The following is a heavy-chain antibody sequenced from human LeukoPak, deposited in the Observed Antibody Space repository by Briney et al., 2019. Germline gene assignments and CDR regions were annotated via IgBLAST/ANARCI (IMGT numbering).Heavy chain of an antibody. Sequence: KASETLSLTCTVSGGSISSRSYYWGWIRQPPGKGLEWIGTIYYSGSTYYNPSLKSRVTISVDTSKNQFSLKLRSVTAADTAVYYCARLLLRLGEFNFDYWGQGTLVTVSS. V-gene: IGHV4-39*01. CDR2: IYYSGST. CDR1: GGSISSRSYY. CDR3: ARLLLRLGEFNFDY. J-gene: IGHJ4*02. D-gene: IGHD3-10*01.